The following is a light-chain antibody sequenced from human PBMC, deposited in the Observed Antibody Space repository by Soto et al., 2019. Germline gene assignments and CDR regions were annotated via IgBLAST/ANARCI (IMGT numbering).Light chain of an antibody. CDR3: QQYNSYPT. Sequence: DIQMTQSPSTLSASVGDRVTITCRASQSISSWLAWYQQKPGKAPKLLLYKASSLESGVPSRFSGSGSGTEVTLTISSLQPDDFATYYCQQYNSYPTFGQGTKVEIK. CDR2: KAS. J-gene: IGKJ1*01. V-gene: IGKV1-5*03. CDR1: QSISSW.